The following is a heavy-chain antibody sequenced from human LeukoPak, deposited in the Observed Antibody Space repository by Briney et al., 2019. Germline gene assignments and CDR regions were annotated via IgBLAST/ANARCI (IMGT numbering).Heavy chain of an antibody. J-gene: IGHJ6*03. CDR1: GGSISSGSYY. CDR3: ARGKVATIFGVVIIYYYYMDV. V-gene: IGHV4-61*02. Sequence: SKTLSLTCTVSGGSISSGSYYWSWIRQPAGKGLEWIGRIYTSGSTNYNPSLKSRVTISVDTSKNQFSLKLSSVTAADTAVYYCARGKVATIFGVVIIYYYYMDVWGKGTTVTVSS. D-gene: IGHD3-3*01. CDR2: IYTSGST.